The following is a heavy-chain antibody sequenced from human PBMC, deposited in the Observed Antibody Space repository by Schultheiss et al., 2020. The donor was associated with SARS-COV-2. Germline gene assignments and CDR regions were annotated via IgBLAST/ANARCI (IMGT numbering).Heavy chain of an antibody. Sequence: GGSLRLSCAASGFTLSVHYIDWLRQAPGKGLEWVSAISGSGGSTYYADSVKGRFTISRDNSKNTLYLQMNSLRAEDTAVYYCAKDRRDCSSTSCYFGYYYYYYMDVWGKGTTVTVSS. D-gene: IGHD2-2*01. V-gene: IGHV3-23*01. CDR3: AKDRRDCSSTSCYFGYYYYYYMDV. CDR2: ISGSGGST. CDR1: GFTLSVHY. J-gene: IGHJ6*03.